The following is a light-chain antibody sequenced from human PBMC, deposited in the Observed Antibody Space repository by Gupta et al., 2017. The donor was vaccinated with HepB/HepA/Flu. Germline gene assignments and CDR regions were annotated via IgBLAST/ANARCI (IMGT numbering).Light chain of an antibody. Sequence: SLSSSVLDIVTITCRASQRIRSYLGWYQQKPGKAPKLLIYAASIWQSGVPSRFSGSGSGTDFTLTISSLQPEDFATYYCHQRYSTPPVTFGHGTKVDIK. CDR2: AAS. V-gene: IGKV1-39*01. CDR1: QRIRSY. CDR3: HQRYSTPPVT. J-gene: IGKJ3*01.